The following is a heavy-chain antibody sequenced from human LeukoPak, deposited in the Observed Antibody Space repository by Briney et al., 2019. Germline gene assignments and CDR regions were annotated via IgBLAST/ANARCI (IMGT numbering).Heavy chain of an antibody. Sequence: PSETLSLTCTVSGGSISSSSYYWGWIRQPPGKGLEWIGSIYYSGSTYYNPSLKSRVTISVDTSKNQLSLKLSSVTAADTAMYYCARGIAVAGMFDYWGQGTLVTVSS. CDR3: ARGIAVAGMFDY. CDR1: GGSISSSSYY. J-gene: IGHJ4*02. CDR2: IYYSGST. V-gene: IGHV4-39*07. D-gene: IGHD6-19*01.